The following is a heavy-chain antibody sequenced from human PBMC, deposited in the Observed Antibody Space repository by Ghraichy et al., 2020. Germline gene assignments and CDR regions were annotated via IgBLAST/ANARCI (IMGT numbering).Heavy chain of an antibody. CDR1: GFTFSSYG. D-gene: IGHD3-10*01. CDR3: AKEESPAPDYYYYYGMDV. CDR2: ISYDGSNK. V-gene: IGHV3-30*18. J-gene: IGHJ6*02. Sequence: GGSLRLSCAASGFTFSSYGMHWVRQAPGKGLEWVAVISYDGSNKYYADSVKGRFTISRDNSKNTLYLQMNSLRAEDTAVYYCAKEESPAPDYYYYYGMDVWGQGTTVTVSS.